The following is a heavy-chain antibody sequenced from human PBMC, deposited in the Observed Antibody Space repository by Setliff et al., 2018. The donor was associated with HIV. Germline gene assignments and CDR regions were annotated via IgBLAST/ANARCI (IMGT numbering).Heavy chain of an antibody. V-gene: IGHV1-2*02. D-gene: IGHD1-1*01. CDR1: GYTLSELS. CDR2: ISPRIGDT. CDR3: ARQLSNSFDS. J-gene: IGHJ4*02. Sequence: ASVKVSCKVSGYTLSELSMHWVRQAPGQGLEWMGWISPRIGDTRIAKAFRGRVTMTRDTSINAAYLDLSGLTSDDTAVYYCARQLSNSFDSWGQGNLVTVSS.